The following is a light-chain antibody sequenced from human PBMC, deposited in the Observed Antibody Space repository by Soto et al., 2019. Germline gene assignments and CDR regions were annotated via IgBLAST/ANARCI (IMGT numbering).Light chain of an antibody. J-gene: IGKJ4*01. Sequence: EIVLTQSPGTLSLSPGERATLSCRAGQSVSSSYLAWYQQKPGQAPRLLIYGASSRATGIPDRFSGSGSGTDFTLTISRLEPEDFAVYYCQQYGSSPGTFGGGTKVEIK. V-gene: IGKV3-20*01. CDR1: QSVSSSY. CDR3: QQYGSSPGT. CDR2: GAS.